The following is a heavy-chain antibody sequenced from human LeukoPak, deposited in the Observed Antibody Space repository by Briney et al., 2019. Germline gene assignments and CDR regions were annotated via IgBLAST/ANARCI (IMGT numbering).Heavy chain of an antibody. Sequence: GGSLRLSCAASGFTFSSYEMNWVRQATGKGLEWVSYISSSGSTIYYADSVKGRFTISRDNSKNTLYLQMNSLRAEDTAVYYCARQGGYCSGGSCPFDYWGQGTLVTVSS. V-gene: IGHV3-48*03. CDR3: ARQGGYCSGGSCPFDY. CDR2: ISSSGSTI. J-gene: IGHJ4*02. D-gene: IGHD2-15*01. CDR1: GFTFSSYE.